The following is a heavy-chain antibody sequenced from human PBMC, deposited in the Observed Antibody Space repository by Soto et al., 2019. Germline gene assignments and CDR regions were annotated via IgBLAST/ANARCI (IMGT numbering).Heavy chain of an antibody. CDR3: ARRHNWNYGLFWFDP. CDR2: IYYSGST. V-gene: IGHV4-59*08. J-gene: IGHJ5*02. CDR1: GVSISSYY. Sequence: SETLSLTCTVSGVSISSYYWSWIRQPPGKGLEWIGYIYYSGSTNYNPSLKSRVTISVDTSKNQFSLKLSSVTAADTAVYYCARRHNWNYGLFWFDPWGQGTLVTVSS. D-gene: IGHD1-7*01.